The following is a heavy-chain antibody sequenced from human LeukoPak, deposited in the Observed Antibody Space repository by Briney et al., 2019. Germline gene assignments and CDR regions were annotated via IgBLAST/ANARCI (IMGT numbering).Heavy chain of an antibody. CDR3: AREQLLGGYSYGCDY. CDR1: GGSFSGYY. J-gene: IGHJ4*02. V-gene: IGHV4-34*01. D-gene: IGHD5-18*01. Sequence: SETLSLTCAVYGGSFSGYYWSWIRQPPGKGLEWIGEINHSGSTNYNPSLKSRVTISVDTSKNQFSLQLNSVTPEDTAVYYCAREQLLGGYSYGCDYWGQGTLVTVSS. CDR2: INHSGST.